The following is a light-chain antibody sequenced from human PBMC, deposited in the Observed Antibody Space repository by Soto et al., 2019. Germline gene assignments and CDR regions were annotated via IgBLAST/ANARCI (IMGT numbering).Light chain of an antibody. J-gene: IGKJ4*01. CDR3: QQYNSYSSLT. CDR1: QSISNW. CDR2: DAS. V-gene: IGKV1-5*01. Sequence: DIQLTQSPSTLSASVGDRVTITCRASQSISNWLAWYQQKAGKAPKLLIYDASSLQSEVPSRFSGSGSGTEFTLTISSLQPDDFATYYCQQYNSYSSLTFGGGTKVDIK.